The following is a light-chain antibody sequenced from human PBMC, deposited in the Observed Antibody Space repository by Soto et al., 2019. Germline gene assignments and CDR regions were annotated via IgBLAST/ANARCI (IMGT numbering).Light chain of an antibody. Sequence: DIQMTQSPSTLSASVGDIVTITCRASQSISSWLAWYQKKPGKAPKLLIYDASSLESGVPSRFSGSGSGTEFTLTISSLQPDDFATYYCQQYNSYSQRTFGQGTKVEIK. V-gene: IGKV1-5*01. J-gene: IGKJ1*01. CDR3: QQYNSYSQRT. CDR1: QSISSW. CDR2: DAS.